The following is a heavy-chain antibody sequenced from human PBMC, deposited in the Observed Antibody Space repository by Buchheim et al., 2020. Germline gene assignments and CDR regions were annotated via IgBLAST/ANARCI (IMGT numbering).Heavy chain of an antibody. CDR1: GFSLSTSGVG. J-gene: IGHJ4*02. CDR2: IYWDDDK. Sequence: QITLKESGPTLVKPTQTLTLTCTFSGFSLSTSGVGVGWIRQPPGKALEWLAVIYWDDDKRSRPSLRRRLTITKDTSKNQVVLTMTNMDPVDTATYYCAHALTAAEPSYFDYWGQGAL. CDR3: AHALTAAEPSYFDY. D-gene: IGHD6-13*01. V-gene: IGHV2-5*02.